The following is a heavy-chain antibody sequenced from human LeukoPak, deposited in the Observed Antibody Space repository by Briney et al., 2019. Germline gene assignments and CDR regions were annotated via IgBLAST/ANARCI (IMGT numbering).Heavy chain of an antibody. V-gene: IGHV3-30*04. Sequence: GGSLRLSCAASGFTFSRYGMHWVRQAPGKGLEWVTAISYDGSNKYYADSVKGRFTISRDNAKNSLYLQMNSLRVEDTAVYYCARAPLSGWYRGGSDYWGQGTLVTVSS. CDR1: GFTFSRYG. CDR2: ISYDGSNK. D-gene: IGHD6-19*01. CDR3: ARAPLSGWYRGGSDY. J-gene: IGHJ4*02.